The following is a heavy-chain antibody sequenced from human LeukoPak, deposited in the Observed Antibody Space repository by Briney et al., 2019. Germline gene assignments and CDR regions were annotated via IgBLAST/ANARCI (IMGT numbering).Heavy chain of an antibody. D-gene: IGHD3-9*01. V-gene: IGHV4-59*01. J-gene: IGHJ5*02. Sequence: LRLSCAASGFTFDDYAMHWVRQAPGKGLEWIGYIYYSGSTNYNPSLKSRVTISVDTSKNQFSLKLSSVTAADTAVYYCASGNYDILTGRNRIGWFDPWGQGTLVTVSS. CDR1: GFTFDDYA. CDR3: ASGNYDILTGRNRIGWFDP. CDR2: IYYSGST.